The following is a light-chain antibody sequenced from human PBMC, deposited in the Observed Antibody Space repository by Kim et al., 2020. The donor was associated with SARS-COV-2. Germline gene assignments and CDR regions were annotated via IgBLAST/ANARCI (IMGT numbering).Light chain of an antibody. CDR1: NGDIGSNY. V-gene: IGLV6-57*04. J-gene: IGLJ2*01. Sequence: NFMLTQPHSVSESPGRTVTISCTRDNGDIGSNYVHWYQQRPGSAPIIVIFEFNKTSSGVPDRFSGSIDSSSNSASLTISGLKTEDESDYYCQSSHGSIVVFGGGTQLTVL. CDR3: QSSHGSIVV. CDR2: EFN.